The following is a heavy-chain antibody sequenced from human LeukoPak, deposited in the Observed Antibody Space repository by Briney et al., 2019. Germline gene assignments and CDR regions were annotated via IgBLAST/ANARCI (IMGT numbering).Heavy chain of an antibody. CDR1: RYAFTGYS. D-gene: IGHD3-9*01. CDR2: INLKSGGT. V-gene: IGHV1-2*02. J-gene: IGHJ4*02. Sequence: ASVKVSCKASRYAFTGYSIPWGGQAPGQGLEWMGWINLKSGGTNYAQKFQARVTMTRETSISTAYMELSRLRSDDPAEYYCAMCESTGYSSVDYWGQGTLVTVSS. CDR3: AMCESTGYSSVDY.